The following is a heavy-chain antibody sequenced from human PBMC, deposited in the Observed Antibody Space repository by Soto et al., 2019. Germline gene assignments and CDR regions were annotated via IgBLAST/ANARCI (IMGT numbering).Heavy chain of an antibody. D-gene: IGHD2-2*01. CDR3: AKDLDPIVVVPAAVDY. V-gene: IGHV3-23*01. CDR2: ISGSGGST. Sequence: PGGSLRLSCAASGFTFSSYAMSWVRQAPGKGLEWVSAISGSGGSTYYADSVKGRFTISRDNSKNTLYLQMNSLRAEDTAVYYCAKDLDPIVVVPAAVDYWGQGTLVTVSS. J-gene: IGHJ4*02. CDR1: GFTFSSYA.